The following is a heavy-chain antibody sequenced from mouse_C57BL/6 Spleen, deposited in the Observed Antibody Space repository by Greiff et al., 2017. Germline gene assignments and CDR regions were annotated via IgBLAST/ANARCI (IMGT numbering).Heavy chain of an antibody. CDR2: IYPSDSET. Sequence: QVQLQQPGAELVRPGSSVKLSCKASGYTFTSYWMDWVKQRPGQGLEWIGNIYPSDSETHYNQKFKDKATLTVDKSSSTAYMQLSSLTSEDSAVYYCARGYGSSYGYFEVWGTGTTVTVSS. D-gene: IGHD1-1*01. V-gene: IGHV1-61*01. J-gene: IGHJ1*03. CDR1: GYTFTSYW. CDR3: ARGYGSSYGYFEV.